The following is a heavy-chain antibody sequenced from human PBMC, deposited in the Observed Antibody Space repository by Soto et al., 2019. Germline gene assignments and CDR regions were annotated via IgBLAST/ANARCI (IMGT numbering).Heavy chain of an antibody. V-gene: IGHV4-30-4*01. Sequence: SETLSLTCTVSGGSISRGDYYWSWIRQPPGKGLEWIGYIYYSGSTDYNPSLKSRVTISVDTSKNQFSLNLTSVTAADPAVYYCARVISSRDEYFDYWGQGTVVTVSS. D-gene: IGHD2-2*01. J-gene: IGHJ4*02. CDR2: IYYSGST. CDR1: GGSISRGDYY. CDR3: ARVISSRDEYFDY.